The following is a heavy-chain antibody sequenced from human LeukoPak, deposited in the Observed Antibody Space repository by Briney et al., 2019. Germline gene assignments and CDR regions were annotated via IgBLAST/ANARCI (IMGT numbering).Heavy chain of an antibody. CDR3: ARRQASYSSSWSTPFDL. CDR2: IYYSGST. J-gene: IGHJ2*01. Sequence: PSGTLSLTCAVSGGSISSSNWWSWVRQPPGKGLEWIGYIYYSGSTNYNPSLKSRVTISVDTSKNQFSLKLSSVTAADTAVYYCARRQASYSSSWSTPFDLWGRGTLVTVSS. V-gene: IGHV4-4*02. CDR1: GGSISSSNW. D-gene: IGHD6-13*01.